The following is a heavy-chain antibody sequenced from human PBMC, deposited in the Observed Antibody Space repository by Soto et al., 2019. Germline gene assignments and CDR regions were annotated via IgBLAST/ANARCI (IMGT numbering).Heavy chain of an antibody. CDR1: GFSFSKFA. J-gene: IGHJ6*02. V-gene: IGHV3-23*01. CDR2: ISDSGHNV. Sequence: GGSLRLSCAASGFSFSKFAMNWVRLPPGKGLEWVSGISDSGHNVVYADSVRGRFTISRDNSKSILYLQMDRLTVDDSAVYYCAKQFLDVWGQGTTVTVSS. CDR3: AKQFLDV. D-gene: IGHD2-21*01.